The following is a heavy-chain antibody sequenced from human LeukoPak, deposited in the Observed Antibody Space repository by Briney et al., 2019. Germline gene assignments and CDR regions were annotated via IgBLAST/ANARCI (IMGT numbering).Heavy chain of an antibody. V-gene: IGHV3-23*01. CDR1: GFTFSSYA. CDR3: ARDSVVVVAATQTYIWFDP. D-gene: IGHD2-15*01. Sequence: GGSLRLSCAASGFTFSSYAMSRVRQAPGKGLEWVSAISGSGGSTYYADSVKGRFTISRDNSKNTLYLQMNSLRAEDTAVYYCARDSVVVVAATQTYIWFDPWGQGTLVTVSS. J-gene: IGHJ5*02. CDR2: ISGSGGST.